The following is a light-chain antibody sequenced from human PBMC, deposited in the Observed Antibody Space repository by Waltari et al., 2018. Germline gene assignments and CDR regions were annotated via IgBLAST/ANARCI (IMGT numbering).Light chain of an antibody. V-gene: IGLV2-14*03. CDR2: DVT. CDR3: NSYSDSNSLVV. Sequence: QSALTQPASVSGSPGQSITISCTGTSSDVGGFNYVPWFQQHPGKAPKLLIFDVTNRPSGVSNRFSGSKSGHTASLTISGLQADDEAHYFCNSYSDSNSLVVFGGGTRLTVL. J-gene: IGLJ2*01. CDR1: SSDVGGFNY.